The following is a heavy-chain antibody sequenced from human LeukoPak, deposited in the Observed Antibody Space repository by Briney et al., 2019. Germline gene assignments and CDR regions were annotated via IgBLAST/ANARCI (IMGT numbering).Heavy chain of an antibody. J-gene: IGHJ5*02. V-gene: IGHV3-23*01. CDR3: AKGAWGPGNNWFDP. CDR1: GFAFSSCA. Sequence: GGSLRLSCEASGFAFSSCAMTWLRQAPGEGLEWVSTTSSGGGSTFYADSVKGRFTIFRDNSKNTLYLQMSSLRDEDTAFYYCAKGAWGPGNNWFDPWGQGTLVTVSS. D-gene: IGHD1-26*01. CDR2: TSSGGGST.